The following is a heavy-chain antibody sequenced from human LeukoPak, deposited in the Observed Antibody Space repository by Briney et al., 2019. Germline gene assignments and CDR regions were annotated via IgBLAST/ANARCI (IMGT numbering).Heavy chain of an antibody. Sequence: SVKVSCKASGGTFGSYAISWVRQAPGQGLEWMGGIIPIFGTANYAQKFQGRVTITADESTSTAYMELSSLRSEDTAVYYCASQPATAAGTFDYWGQGTLVTVSS. CDR3: ASQPATAAGTFDY. CDR2: IIPIFGTA. V-gene: IGHV1-69*13. J-gene: IGHJ4*02. D-gene: IGHD6-13*01. CDR1: GGTFGSYA.